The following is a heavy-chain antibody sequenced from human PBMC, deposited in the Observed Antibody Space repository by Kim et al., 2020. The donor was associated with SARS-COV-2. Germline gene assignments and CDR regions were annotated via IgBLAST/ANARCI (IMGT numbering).Heavy chain of an antibody. Sequence: SETLSLTCAVYGGSFSGYYWSWSRQPPGPGLEWIGEINHSGSTNYNPSLKSRVTISVDTSKNQFSLKLSSVTAADTAVYYCARGGYCSSTSCPRKYFDYWGQGTLVTVSS. J-gene: IGHJ4*02. CDR1: GGSFSGYY. D-gene: IGHD2-2*03. CDR3: ARGGYCSSTSCPRKYFDY. V-gene: IGHV4-34*01. CDR2: INHSGST.